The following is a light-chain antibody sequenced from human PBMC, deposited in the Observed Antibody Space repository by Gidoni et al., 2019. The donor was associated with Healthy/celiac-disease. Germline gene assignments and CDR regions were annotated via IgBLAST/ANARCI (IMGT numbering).Light chain of an antibody. V-gene: IGKV1-39*01. CDR3: QQSYSTPQT. CDR1: HSISSN. J-gene: IGKJ2*01. CDR2: AAS. Sequence: IQMMPSPSSLSASVGDRVTITCRASHSISSNLNWYQQKPGKAPKLLIYAASSLQSGVPSRFSGSGSGTDFTLTISSLQPEDFATYYCQQSYSTPQTFGQGTKLEIK.